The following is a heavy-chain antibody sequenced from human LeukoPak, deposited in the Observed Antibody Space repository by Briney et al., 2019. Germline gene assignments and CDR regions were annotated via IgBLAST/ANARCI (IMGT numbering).Heavy chain of an antibody. CDR1: GGTFTDFY. CDR2: INHSGST. Sequence: SETLSLTCAVDGGTFTDFYWAWIRQPPGKGLEWIGEINHSGSTNYSPSLKSRVTISLDTSKNQFFLRLTSVTAAGTAVYYCAREDWYFDLWGRGTLVTVSS. V-gene: IGHV4-34*01. J-gene: IGHJ2*01. CDR3: AREDWYFDL.